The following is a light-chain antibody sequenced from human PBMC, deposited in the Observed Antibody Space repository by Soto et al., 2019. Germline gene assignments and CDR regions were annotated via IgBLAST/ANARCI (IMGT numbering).Light chain of an antibody. V-gene: IGKV1-5*01. CDR2: DAS. CDR3: QQYNSYSRT. J-gene: IGKJ1*01. Sequence: DIQMTQSPSTLSASVGDRVTITCRASQSISSWLAWYQQKPGKAPKLVIYDASSLESGVPSRFSGSGSGTEFTLTMSSLQPDDFATYYCQQYNSYSRTFGQGTKVEIK. CDR1: QSISSW.